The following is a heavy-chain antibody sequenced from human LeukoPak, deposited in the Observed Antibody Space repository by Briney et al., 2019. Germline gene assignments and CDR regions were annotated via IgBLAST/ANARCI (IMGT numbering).Heavy chain of an antibody. CDR3: AGGIHGDYGLGS. CDR1: GGSISSSSYY. J-gene: IGHJ4*02. D-gene: IGHD4-17*01. Sequence: SETLSLTCTVSGGSISSSSYYWGWIRQPPGKGLERIGRIYRSETPNYNPSLKNRVTMSIDTSKNEFSLKLKSVTAADTALYFCAGGIHGDYGLGSWGQGTLVTVSS. CDR2: IYRSETP. V-gene: IGHV4-61*05.